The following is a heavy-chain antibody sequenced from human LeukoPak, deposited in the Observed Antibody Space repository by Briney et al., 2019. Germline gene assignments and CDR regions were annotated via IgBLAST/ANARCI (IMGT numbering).Heavy chain of an antibody. Sequence: PGGSLRLSCTASGLIFSTYAMSWVRQAPGKGLEWVSTISASADRIYYADSVKGRFTISRDNSKNTLSLQMNSLRAEDAAVYYCAGSSTSRGYNYGRFDCWGQGTLVTVSS. CDR2: ISASADRI. CDR1: GLIFSTYA. J-gene: IGHJ4*02. CDR3: AGSSTSRGYNYGRFDC. D-gene: IGHD5-18*01. V-gene: IGHV3-23*01.